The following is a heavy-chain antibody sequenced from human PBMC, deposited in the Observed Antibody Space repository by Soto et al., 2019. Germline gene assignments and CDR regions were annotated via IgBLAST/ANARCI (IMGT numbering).Heavy chain of an antibody. CDR2: IYWDADK. D-gene: IGHD6-19*01. V-gene: IGHV2-5*02. CDR1: GFSLSSTRMA. J-gene: IGHJ4*02. Sequence: QITLKESGPTLVKPTQTLTLTCTFSGFSLSSTRMAVGWMRQPPGKALEWLALIYWDADKRYSPFLKSRLTITKDTSKNQVVLTMSNMDPVDTARYYCAHIVVAGLGYYFDYWGQGTLVTVSS. CDR3: AHIVVAGLGYYFDY.